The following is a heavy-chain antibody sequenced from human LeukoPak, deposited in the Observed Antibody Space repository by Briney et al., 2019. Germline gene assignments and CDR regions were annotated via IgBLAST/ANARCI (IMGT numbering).Heavy chain of an antibody. Sequence: SETLSLTCTVSGGSISSGSYYWSWIRQPAGKGLEWIGRIYTSGSTNYNPSLKSRVTISVDTSKNQFSLKLSSVTAADTAVYYCARSLYYYGSDSFDIWGQGTMVTVSS. D-gene: IGHD3-10*01. CDR2: IYTSGST. CDR3: ARSLYYYGSDSFDI. J-gene: IGHJ3*02. V-gene: IGHV4-61*02. CDR1: GGSISSGSYY.